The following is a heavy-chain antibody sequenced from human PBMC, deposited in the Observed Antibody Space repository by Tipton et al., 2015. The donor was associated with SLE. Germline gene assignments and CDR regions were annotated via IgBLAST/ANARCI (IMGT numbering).Heavy chain of an antibody. D-gene: IGHD3-22*01. CDR2: ISGLGVRT. Sequence: SLRLSCAGSGFTFSSYGRHWVRQAPGKGLEWVSAISGLGVRTYYADSAKGRFTISRDNAKNTLYLQMNSLRAEDTAVYYCASGYYYESSGYPYYFDYWGQGTLVTVPP. CDR3: ASGYYYESSGYPYYFDY. J-gene: IGHJ4*02. V-gene: IGHV3-23*01. CDR1: GFTFSSYG.